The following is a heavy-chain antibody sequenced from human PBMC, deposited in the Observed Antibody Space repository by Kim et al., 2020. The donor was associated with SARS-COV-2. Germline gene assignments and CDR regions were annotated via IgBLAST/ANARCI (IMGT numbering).Heavy chain of an antibody. D-gene: IGHD6-19*01. CDR2: ST. V-gene: IGHV3-23*01. J-gene: IGHJ4*02. CDR3: AKGAVAVADY. Sequence: STYNAHSAKGRFNISSDKSKNTLYLKMKRLRDEDTAVYYCAKGAVAVADYWGQGALVTVSS.